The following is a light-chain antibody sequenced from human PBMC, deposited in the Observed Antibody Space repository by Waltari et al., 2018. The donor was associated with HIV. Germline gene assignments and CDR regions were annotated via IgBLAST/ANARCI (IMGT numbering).Light chain of an antibody. J-gene: IGLJ3*02. CDR1: SSNIGNTF. Sequence: QFLLPQPPPSSWTPVQRLTLSCSRRSSNIGNTFIYSYQQFPGTAPQLLIYRNDQRPSGVPDRFSGSKSGTSASLAISGLRSEDEADYDCATWDDSLSGWVFSGGTKLTV. CDR3: ATWDDSLSGWV. CDR2: RND. V-gene: IGLV1-47*01.